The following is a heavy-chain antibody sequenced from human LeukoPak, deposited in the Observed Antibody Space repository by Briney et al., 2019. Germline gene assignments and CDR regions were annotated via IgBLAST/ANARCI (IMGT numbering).Heavy chain of an antibody. V-gene: IGHV1-2*02. CDR2: INPNSGGT. CDR1: GYTFTGYY. Sequence: ASVKVSCKASGYTFTGYYMHWVRQAPGQGLEWMGWINPNSGGTNYAQKFQGRVTMTRDTSISTAYMELSRLRSDDTAVYYCARAVGATTGYYFEYSGQGTLGTVS. CDR3: ARAVGATTGYYFEY. D-gene: IGHD1-26*01. J-gene: IGHJ4*02.